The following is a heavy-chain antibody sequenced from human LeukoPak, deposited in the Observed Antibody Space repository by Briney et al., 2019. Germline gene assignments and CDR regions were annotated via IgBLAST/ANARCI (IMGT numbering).Heavy chain of an antibody. CDR2: IKEDGSET. J-gene: IGHJ4*02. CDR1: GFTFKKYW. D-gene: IGHD5-24*01. Sequence: PGESLRLSCAASGFTFKKYWMNWVRQVPGKGLECLANIKEDGSETYYADSVKGRFTISRDNPKNLLFLQINSLRVEDTAVYCCARETPRRGETRDGYRWGQGTLVTVSS. CDR3: ARETPRRGETRDGYR. V-gene: IGHV3-7*01.